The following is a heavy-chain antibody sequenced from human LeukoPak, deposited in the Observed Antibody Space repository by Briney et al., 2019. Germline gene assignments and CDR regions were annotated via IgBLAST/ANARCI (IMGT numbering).Heavy chain of an antibody. CDR2: IYSGGST. Sequence: PGGSLRLSCAASGFTVSSNYMSWVRQTPGKGLEWVSVIYSGGSTYYADSVKGRFTISRDSSKNTLYLQMNSLRAEDTAVYYCARVSSYGSRYYYYGMDVWGKGTTVTVSS. CDR1: GFTVSSNY. CDR3: ARVSSYGSRYYYYGMDV. D-gene: IGHD5-18*01. J-gene: IGHJ6*04. V-gene: IGHV3-53*01.